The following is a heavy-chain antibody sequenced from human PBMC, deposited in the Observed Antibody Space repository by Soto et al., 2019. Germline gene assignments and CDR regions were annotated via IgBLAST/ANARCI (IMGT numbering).Heavy chain of an antibody. CDR2: MNPNSGNT. J-gene: IGHJ6*02. V-gene: IGHV1-8*01. D-gene: IGHD1-1*01. CDR3: ARAGENENPAAMDV. CDR1: GYTFTSYD. Sequence: QVQLVQSGAEGKKPGASVKVSCKASGYTFTSYDIHWVRQATGQGLEGMGWMNPNSGNTGYAQKFQGRVTMTRNTAISTAYLELSSLRSEDAAVYYCARAGENENPAAMDVWGQGTTVTVSS.